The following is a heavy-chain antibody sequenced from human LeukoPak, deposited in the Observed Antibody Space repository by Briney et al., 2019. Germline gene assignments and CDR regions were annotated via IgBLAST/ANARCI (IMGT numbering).Heavy chain of an antibody. CDR2: INPSGGST. J-gene: IGHJ4*02. CDR3: ARDHEYYYGSGSYYPGGCDY. D-gene: IGHD3-10*01. CDR1: GYTFASYY. Sequence: GASVKVSCKASGYTFASYYMHWVRQAPGQELEWMGIINPSGGSTSYAQKFQGRVTMTRDTSTSTVYMELSSLRSEDTAVYYCARDHEYYYGSGSYYPGGCDYWGQGTLVTVSS. V-gene: IGHV1-46*01.